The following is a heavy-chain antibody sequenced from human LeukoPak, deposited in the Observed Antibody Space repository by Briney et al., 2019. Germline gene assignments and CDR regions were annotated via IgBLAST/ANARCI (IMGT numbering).Heavy chain of an antibody. Sequence: GGSLRLSCAASGFTVSSNYMSWVRQAPGKGLEWVSVLYSGGVTYYAAFVKDRFTISRDNSKNTLYLQMNSLRAEDTAVYYCARGGDGYNFSFDYWGQGTLVTVSS. V-gene: IGHV3-66*01. CDR1: GFTVSSNY. D-gene: IGHD5-24*01. CDR2: LYSGGVT. J-gene: IGHJ4*02. CDR3: ARGGDGYNFSFDY.